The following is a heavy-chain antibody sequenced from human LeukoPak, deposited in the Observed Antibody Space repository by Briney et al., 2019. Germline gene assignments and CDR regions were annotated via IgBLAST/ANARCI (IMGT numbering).Heavy chain of an antibody. Sequence: ASVKVSCKASGGTFSSYAISWVRQAPGQGLEWMGGIIPISGTANYAQKFQGRVTITTDESTSTAYMELSSLRSEDTAVYYCASIVVVTASFVDWYFDLWGRGTLVTVSS. V-gene: IGHV1-69*05. CDR3: ASIVVVTASFVDWYFDL. J-gene: IGHJ2*01. D-gene: IGHD2-21*02. CDR2: IIPISGTA. CDR1: GGTFSSYA.